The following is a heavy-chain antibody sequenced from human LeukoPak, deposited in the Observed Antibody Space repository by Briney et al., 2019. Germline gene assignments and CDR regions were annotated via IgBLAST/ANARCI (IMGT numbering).Heavy chain of an antibody. CDR2: IYHSGST. CDR1: GGSISSGTYY. CDR3: ARLPLPTVARGPIDY. V-gene: IGHV4-39*07. Sequence: SETLSLTCTVSGGSISSGTYYWGWIRQPPGKGLEWIGSIYHSGSTYYNPSLKSRVTISVDTSKNQFSLKLSSVTAADTAVYYCARLPLPTVARGPIDYWGQGTLVTVSS. D-gene: IGHD4-23*01. J-gene: IGHJ4*02.